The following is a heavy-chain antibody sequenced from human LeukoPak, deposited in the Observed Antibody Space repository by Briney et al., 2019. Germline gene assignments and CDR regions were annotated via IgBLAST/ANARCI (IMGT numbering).Heavy chain of an antibody. V-gene: IGHV3-33*08. CDR1: GFTFSSYG. CDR3: ARDRIPYAFGNPWWFDP. CDR2: IWYDGSNK. J-gene: IGHJ5*02. D-gene: IGHD2-2*01. Sequence: GRSLRLSCAASGFTFSSYGMHWVRQAPGKGLEWVAVIWYDGSNKYYADSVKGRFTISRDNSKNTLYLQMNSLRAEDTAVYYCARDRIPYAFGNPWWFDPWGQGTLVTVSS.